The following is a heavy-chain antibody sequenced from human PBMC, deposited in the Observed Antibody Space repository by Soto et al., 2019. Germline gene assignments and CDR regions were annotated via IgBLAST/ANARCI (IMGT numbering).Heavy chain of an antibody. CDR2: IYDDGTT. Sequence: SETLSLTCSVSGGSISSYFRNWLRQPPGKGLEWIGYIYDDGTTDYNPSLKSRVTILLDMSKNQFSLKLSSVTAADTAVYYCVSSRSAIYGDALDVWGQGTMVTVS. CDR1: GGSISSYF. V-gene: IGHV4-59*03. CDR3: VSSRSAIYGDALDV. J-gene: IGHJ3*01. D-gene: IGHD2-2*01.